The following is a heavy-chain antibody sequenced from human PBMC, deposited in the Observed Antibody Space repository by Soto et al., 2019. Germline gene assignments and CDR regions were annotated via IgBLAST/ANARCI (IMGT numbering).Heavy chain of an antibody. J-gene: IGHJ3*02. CDR3: VRILSGRFFEWLSYVAFKI. CDR1: GFTFSSYP. V-gene: IGHV3-23*01. D-gene: IGHD3-3*01. CDR2: ISGSGGST. Sequence: GDSLRRSFVPSGFTFSSYPMSRVRQAPGKGVKWVSAISGSGGSTYYADSLKGRFNISRDNTKNTLYLQMNSRSAEDTAVYYCVRILSGRFFEWLSYVAFKIRGKGIMVTV.